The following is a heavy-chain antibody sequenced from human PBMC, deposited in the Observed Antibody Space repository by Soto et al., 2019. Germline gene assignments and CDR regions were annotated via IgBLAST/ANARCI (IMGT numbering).Heavy chain of an antibody. V-gene: IGHV3-30-3*01. CDR2: ISDDGSYK. CDR1: GFTFSSYG. CDR3: ARKEGFCRSTSCLGDY. D-gene: IGHD2-2*01. J-gene: IGHJ4*02. Sequence: GGSLRLSCAASGFTFSSYGMHWVRQAPGKGPEWVAVISDDGSYKQYADSVKGRFTISRDNSKDTLYLQMDSLRAEDTAVYYCARKEGFCRSTSCLGDYWGQGTLVTVSS.